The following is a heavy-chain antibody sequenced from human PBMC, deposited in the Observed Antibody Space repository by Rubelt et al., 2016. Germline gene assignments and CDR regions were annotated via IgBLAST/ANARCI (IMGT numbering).Heavy chain of an antibody. CDR3: ARGGNWKFDR. D-gene: IGHD1-1*01. CDR2: IYYSGST. CDR1: GGSISAYY. V-gene: IGHV4-59*12. J-gene: IGHJ5*02. Sequence: QVQLQESGPGLVKPSETLSLTCTVSGGSISAYYCSWIRQPPGKGLEWIGYIYYSGSTNYHPSIQSRVTTSVDKSKNQFSLDRSSVTAADTAVYYCARGGNWKFDRWGQGTLVTVSS.